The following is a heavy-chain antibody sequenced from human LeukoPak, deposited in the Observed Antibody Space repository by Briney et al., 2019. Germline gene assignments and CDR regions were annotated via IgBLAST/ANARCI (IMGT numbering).Heavy chain of an antibody. CDR1: GGSISSSSYY. J-gene: IGHJ4*02. CDR2: IYYSGST. D-gene: IGHD3-22*01. CDR3: ARWDYYDSSGYLYYFDY. Sequence: PSETLSLTCTVSGGSISSSSYYWGWIRQPPGKGLEWIGSIYYSGSTYCNPSLKSRVTISVDTSKNQFSLKLSSVTAADTAVYYCARWDYYDSSGYLYYFDYWGQGTLVTVSS. V-gene: IGHV4-39*01.